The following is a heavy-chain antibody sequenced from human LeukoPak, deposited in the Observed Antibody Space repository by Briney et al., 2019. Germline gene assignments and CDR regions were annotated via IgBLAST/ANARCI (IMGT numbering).Heavy chain of an antibody. CDR3: ARDQGGVGY. CDR2: INPSGGST. D-gene: IGHD3-16*01. V-gene: IGHV1-46*01. CDR1: GYTFTSYY. J-gene: IGHJ4*02. Sequence: ASVKLSCKASGYTFTSYYMHWVREAPGQGLEWMGIINPSGGSTSYAQKFQGRVTMTRDMSTSTVYMELSSLRSEDTAVYYCARDQGGVGYWGQGTLVTVSS.